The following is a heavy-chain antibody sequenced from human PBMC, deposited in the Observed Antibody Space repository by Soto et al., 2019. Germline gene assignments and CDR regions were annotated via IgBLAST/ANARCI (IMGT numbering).Heavy chain of an antibody. CDR3: AGSYVDTAMGGRGRESFFDY. Sequence: SVKVSCKASGGTFSSYAISWVRQAPGQGLEWMGGIIPIFGTANYAQKFQGRVTITADESTSTAYMELSSLRSEDTAVYYCAGSYVDTAMGGRGRESFFDYWGQGTLVTVSS. CDR2: IIPIFGTA. CDR1: GGTFSSYA. V-gene: IGHV1-69*13. D-gene: IGHD5-18*01. J-gene: IGHJ4*02.